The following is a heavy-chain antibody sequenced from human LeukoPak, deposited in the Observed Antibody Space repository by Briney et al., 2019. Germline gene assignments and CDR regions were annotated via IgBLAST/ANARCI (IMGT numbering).Heavy chain of an antibody. J-gene: IGHJ4*02. CDR1: GGSISSADYY. CDR3: ARDPVPGTMVRRVII. D-gene: IGHD3-10*01. CDR2: IYYSGST. V-gene: IGHV4-30-4*01. Sequence: SETLSLTCTVSGGSISSADYYWSWIRQPPGKGLEWIGYIYYSGSTYYNPSLKSRITISVDTSKNQFSLKLSSVTAADTAVYYCARDPVPGTMVRRVIIWGQGTLVTVSS.